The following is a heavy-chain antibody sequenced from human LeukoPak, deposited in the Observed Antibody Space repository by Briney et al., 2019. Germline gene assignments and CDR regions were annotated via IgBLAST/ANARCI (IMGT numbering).Heavy chain of an antibody. Sequence: GGSLRLSCAASGFTFSSYAMSWVRQAPGKGLEWVSAISGSGGSTYDADSVKGRFTISRDSSKNTLYLQMNSLRAEDTAVYYCAKATTVTTIGYWGQGTLVTVSS. J-gene: IGHJ4*02. CDR2: ISGSGGST. CDR3: AKATTVTTIGY. V-gene: IGHV3-23*01. D-gene: IGHD4-17*01. CDR1: GFTFSSYA.